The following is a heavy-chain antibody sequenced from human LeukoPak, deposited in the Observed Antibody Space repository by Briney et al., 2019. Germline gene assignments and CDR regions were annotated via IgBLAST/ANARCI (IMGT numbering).Heavy chain of an antibody. V-gene: IGHV1-2*06. CDR1: GYTFTGYY. CDR2: INPNSGGT. CDR3: VRFENDYYYGMDV. Sequence: ASVKVSCKASGYTFTGYYMHWVRQAPGQGLEWMGRINPNSGGTNYAQKLQGRVTMTRDTSISTAYMELSRLRSDDTAVYYCVRFENDYYYGMDVWGQGTTVTVSS. J-gene: IGHJ6*02. D-gene: IGHD3-16*01.